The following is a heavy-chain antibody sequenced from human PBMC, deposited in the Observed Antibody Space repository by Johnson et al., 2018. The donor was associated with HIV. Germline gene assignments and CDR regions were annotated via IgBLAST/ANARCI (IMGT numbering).Heavy chain of an antibody. D-gene: IGHD1-7*01. Sequence: VQLVESGGDLVQSGGSLRVSCAASGFTFDDYGMNWVRQAPGKGLEWVAVISYDGSNKYYADSVKGRFTISRDNSKNTLYLQMNSLRAEDTAVYYCAREAGTTRSGFDVWGQGTVVTVSS. CDR1: GFTFDDYG. CDR2: ISYDGSNK. V-gene: IGHV3-30*03. CDR3: AREAGTTRSGFDV. J-gene: IGHJ3*01.